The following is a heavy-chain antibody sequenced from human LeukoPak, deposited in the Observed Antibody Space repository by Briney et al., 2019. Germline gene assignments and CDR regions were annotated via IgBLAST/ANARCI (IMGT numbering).Heavy chain of an antibody. D-gene: IGHD1-26*01. Sequence: GGSLRLSCAASGFTVSSNYMSWVRQAPGKGLEWVSVIYSGGSTYYADSVKGRFTISRDNSKNTLYLQMNNLRAEDTAVYYCAKKGATTGDFDYWGQGTLVTVSS. CDR3: AKKGATTGDFDY. J-gene: IGHJ4*02. CDR1: GFTVSSNY. CDR2: IYSGGST. V-gene: IGHV3-53*01.